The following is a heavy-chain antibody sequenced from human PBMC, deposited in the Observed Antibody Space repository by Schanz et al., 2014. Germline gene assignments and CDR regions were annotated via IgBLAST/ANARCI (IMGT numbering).Heavy chain of an antibody. CDR3: ATENWWTVEK. Sequence: QVHLVESGGGVVQPGGSLRLSCAASGFTFSGCGMHWVRQAPGKGLEWVSRTSHDGSFTTFADSVKGRFTISRDNAKKSLDLHMNSLTAEDTAVYYCATENWWTVEKWGQGTLVTVSS. CDR2: TSHDGSFT. J-gene: IGHJ4*02. CDR1: GFTFSGCG. V-gene: IGHV3-NL1*01. D-gene: IGHD2-15*01.